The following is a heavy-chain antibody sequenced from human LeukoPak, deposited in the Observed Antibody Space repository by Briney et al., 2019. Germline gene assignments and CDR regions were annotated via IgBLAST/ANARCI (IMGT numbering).Heavy chain of an antibody. D-gene: IGHD3-22*01. CDR2: ISGDGGST. Sequence: GGSLRPSCAASGFTFDDYAMHWVRQAPGKGLEWVSLISGDGGSTYYADSVKGRFTISRDNSKNSLYLQMNSLRTEDTALYYCAKGAYYYDSSGHFDYWGQGTLVTVSS. CDR1: GFTFDDYA. CDR3: AKGAYYYDSSGHFDY. J-gene: IGHJ4*02. V-gene: IGHV3-43*02.